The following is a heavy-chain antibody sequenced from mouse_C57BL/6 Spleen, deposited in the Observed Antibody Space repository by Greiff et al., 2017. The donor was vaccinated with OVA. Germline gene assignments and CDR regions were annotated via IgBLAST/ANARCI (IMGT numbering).Heavy chain of an antibody. CDR1: GYAFTNYL. CDR2: INPGSGGT. D-gene: IGHD2-4*01. V-gene: IGHV1-54*01. CDR3: ARPSDYDEFAY. Sequence: VQLQQSGAELVRPGTSVKVSCKASGYAFTNYLIEWVKQRPGQGLEWIGVINPGSGGTNYNEKFKGKATLTADKSSSTAYMQLSILTSEYSAVYFCARPSDYDEFAYWGQATLFTVSA. J-gene: IGHJ3*01.